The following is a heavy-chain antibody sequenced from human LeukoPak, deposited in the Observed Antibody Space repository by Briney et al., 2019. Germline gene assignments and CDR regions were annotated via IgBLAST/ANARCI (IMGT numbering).Heavy chain of an antibody. CDR2: IHHSGST. Sequence: SSETPSLTCAVYGGSLSGYYWTWIRQPPGKGLEWIGEIHHSGSTNYNPSLKSRVTISVDTSKNQFSLKLFSVTAADTAVYYCARQRRAPYYYYYYMDVWGKETTVTVSS. J-gene: IGHJ6*03. CDR3: ARQRRAPYYYYYYMDV. CDR1: GGSLSGYY. V-gene: IGHV4-34*01.